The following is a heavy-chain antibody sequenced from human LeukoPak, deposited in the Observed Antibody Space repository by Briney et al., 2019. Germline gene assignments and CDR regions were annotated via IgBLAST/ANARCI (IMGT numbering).Heavy chain of an antibody. D-gene: IGHD2-2*01. V-gene: IGHV4-4*07. Sequence: PSETLSPTCTVSGGSISSYYWSWIRQPAGKGLEWIGRIYTSGSTNYNPSLKSRVTMSVDTSKNQFSLKLSSVTAADTAVYYCARDSCSSTSCYEYFDYWGQGTLVTVSS. J-gene: IGHJ4*02. CDR2: IYTSGST. CDR1: GGSISSYY. CDR3: ARDSCSSTSCYEYFDY.